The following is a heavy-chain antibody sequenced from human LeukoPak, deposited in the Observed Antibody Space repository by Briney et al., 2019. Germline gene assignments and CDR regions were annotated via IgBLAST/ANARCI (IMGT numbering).Heavy chain of an antibody. CDR2: ISSSSSYI. CDR3: ARDSQATISGYSSGWLAPD. V-gene: IGHV3-21*01. Sequence: PGGSLRLSCAASGFTFSSYSMNWVRQAPGKGLEWVSSISSSSSYIYYADSVKGRFTISRDNAKNSLYLQMNGLRAEDTAVYYCARDSQATISGYSSGWLAPDWGQGTLVTVSS. CDR1: GFTFSSYS. D-gene: IGHD6-19*01. J-gene: IGHJ4*02.